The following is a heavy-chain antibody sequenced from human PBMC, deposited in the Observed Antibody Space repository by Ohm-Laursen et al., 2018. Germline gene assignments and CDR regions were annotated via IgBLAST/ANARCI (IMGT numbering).Heavy chain of an antibody. CDR1: GFTFSSYW. CDR2: IKQDGSEK. CDR3: ARDLGAYYYDSSGYIDY. J-gene: IGHJ4*02. V-gene: IGHV3-7*01. D-gene: IGHD3-22*01. Sequence: GSLRLSCSASGFTFSSYWMSWVRQAPGKGLEWVANIKQDGSEKYYVDSVKGRFTISRDNAKNSLYLQMNSLRAEDTAVYYCARDLGAYYYDSSGYIDYWGQGTLVTVSS.